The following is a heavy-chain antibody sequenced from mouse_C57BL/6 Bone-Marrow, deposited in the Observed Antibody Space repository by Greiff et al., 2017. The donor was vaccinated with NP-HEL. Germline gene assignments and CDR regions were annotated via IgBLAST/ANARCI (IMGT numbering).Heavy chain of an antibody. CDR2: ISNGGGST. CDR3: ARLDSTLYAMDY. V-gene: IGHV5-12*01. Sequence: EVQLVESGGGLVQPGGSLKLSCAASGFTFSDYYMYWVRQTPEKRLEWVAYISNGGGSTYYPDTVKGRFTIARDNAKNTLYLQMSRLKSEDTARYYYARLDSTLYAMDYWGQGTSVTVSS. D-gene: IGHD2-5*01. CDR1: GFTFSDYY. J-gene: IGHJ4*01.